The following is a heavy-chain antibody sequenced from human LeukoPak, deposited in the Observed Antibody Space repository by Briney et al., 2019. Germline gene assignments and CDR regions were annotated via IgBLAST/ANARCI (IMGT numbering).Heavy chain of an antibody. CDR3: ARYGSGSYHRGMDV. V-gene: IGHV4-4*02. CDR2: IYHSGST. CDR1: GGSISSSNW. D-gene: IGHD3-10*01. J-gene: IGHJ6*03. Sequence: SGTLSLTCAVSGGSISSSNWWSWICQPPGKGLEWIGEIYHSGSTNYNPSLKSRVTISVDKSKTQFSLKLSSVTAADTAVYYCARYGSGSYHRGMDVWGKGTTVTISS.